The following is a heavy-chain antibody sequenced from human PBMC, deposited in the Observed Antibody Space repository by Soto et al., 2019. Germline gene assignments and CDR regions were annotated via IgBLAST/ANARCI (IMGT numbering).Heavy chain of an antibody. V-gene: IGHV1-69*13. CDR3: ASAYMPAAPYYGMDV. CDR2: IIPIFGTA. D-gene: IGHD2-2*01. Sequence: SVKVSCKASGGTFSSYAISWVRQAPGQGLEWMGGIIPIFGTANYAQKFQGRVTITADESTSTAYMELSSLRSEDTAVYYCASAYMPAAPYYGMDVWGQGTTVTVSS. CDR1: GGTFSSYA. J-gene: IGHJ6*02.